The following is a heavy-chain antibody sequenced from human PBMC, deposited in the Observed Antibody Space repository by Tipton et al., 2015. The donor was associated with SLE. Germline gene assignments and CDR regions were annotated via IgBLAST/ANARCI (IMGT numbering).Heavy chain of an antibody. Sequence: TLSLTCTVSGGSISSYYWSWIRQPPGKGLEWIGYIYYSGSSNYNPSLKSRVTISVDRSKNQFSLKLSSVTAADTAVYYCARWDGSSYPFDYWGQGTLVTVSS. CDR2: IYYSGSS. J-gene: IGHJ4*02. D-gene: IGHD3-10*01. CDR3: ARWDGSSYPFDY. CDR1: GGSISSYY. V-gene: IGHV4-59*01.